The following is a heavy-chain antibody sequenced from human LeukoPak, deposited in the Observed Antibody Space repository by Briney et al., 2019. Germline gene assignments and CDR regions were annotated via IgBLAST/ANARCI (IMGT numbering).Heavy chain of an antibody. CDR3: ARGLSDDLDVWGSYRYPY. CDR1: GFTFSSYA. CDR2: ISYDGSNK. D-gene: IGHD3-16*02. J-gene: IGHJ4*02. Sequence: GRSLRLSCAASGFTFSSYAMHWVRQAPGKGLEWVAVISYDGSNKYYADSVKGRFTISRDNSKNTLYLQMNSLRAEDTAVYYCARGLSDDLDVWGSYRYPYWGQGTLVTASS. V-gene: IGHV3-30-3*01.